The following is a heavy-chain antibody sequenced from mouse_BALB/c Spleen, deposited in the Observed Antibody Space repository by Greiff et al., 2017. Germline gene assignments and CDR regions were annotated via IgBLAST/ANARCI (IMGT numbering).Heavy chain of an antibody. J-gene: IGHJ4*01. Sequence: VKVVESGPGLVAPSQSLSITCTVSGFSLTSYGVHWVRQPPGKGLEWLGVIWAGGSTNYNSALMSRLSISKDNSKSQVFLKMNSLQTDDTAMYYCARDRDGYYKAMDYWGQGTSVTVSS. CDR1: GFSLTSYG. D-gene: IGHD2-3*01. V-gene: IGHV2-9*02. CDR3: ARDRDGYYKAMDY. CDR2: IWAGGST.